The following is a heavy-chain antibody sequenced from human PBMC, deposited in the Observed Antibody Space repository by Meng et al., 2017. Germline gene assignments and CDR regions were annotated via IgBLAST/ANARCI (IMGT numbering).Heavy chain of an antibody. V-gene: IGHV3-30*04. CDR3: ARGLIAVVGTLFDY. Sequence: GGSLRLSCAASGFTFSSYAMHWVRQAPGKGLEWVAVISYDGSNKYYADSVKGRFTISRDNSKNTLYLQMNSLRAEDTAVYYCARGLIAVVGTLFDYRGQGTLVTVSS. J-gene: IGHJ4*01. CDR2: ISYDGSNK. CDR1: GFTFSSYA. D-gene: IGHD6-19*01.